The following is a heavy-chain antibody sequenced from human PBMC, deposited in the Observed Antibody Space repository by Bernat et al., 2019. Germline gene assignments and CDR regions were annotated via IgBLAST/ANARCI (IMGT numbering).Heavy chain of an antibody. CDR3: AREFMTLYWYFDL. V-gene: IGHV3-21*01. CDR2: ISSSSSYI. CDR1: GFTFSSYS. D-gene: IGHD2-21*02. J-gene: IGHJ2*01. Sequence: EVQLVESGGGLVKPGGSLRLSCAASGFTFSSYSMNWVRQAPGKGLEWVSSISSSSSYIYYADSVKGRFTISRDNAKNSLYLQMNSLRAEDTAVYYCAREFMTLYWYFDLLGRGTLVTVSS.